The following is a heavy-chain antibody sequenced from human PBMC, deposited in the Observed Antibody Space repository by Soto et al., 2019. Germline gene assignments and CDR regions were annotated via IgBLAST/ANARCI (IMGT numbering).Heavy chain of an antibody. V-gene: IGHV3-33*01. J-gene: IGHJ6*02. D-gene: IGHD2-15*01. CDR2: IWYDGSNK. CDR3: ARDLRVRGYCSGGSCYSLLVGGYYYGMDI. CDR1: GFTLISYG. Sequence: QPGGSLRLSCAASGFTLISYGMHWVRQAPGKGLEWVAVIWYDGSNKYYADSVKGRFTISRDNSKNTLYLQMNSLRAEDTAVYYCARDLRVRGYCSGGSCYSLLVGGYYYGMDIWGQGTTVTVSS.